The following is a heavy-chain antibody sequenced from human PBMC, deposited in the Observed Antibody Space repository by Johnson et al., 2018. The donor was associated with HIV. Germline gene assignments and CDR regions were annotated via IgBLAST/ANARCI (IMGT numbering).Heavy chain of an antibody. CDR3: TTARTYF. CDR1: GLTFTNAW. D-gene: IGHD2-8*01. CDR2: IKRKTDGGTT. J-gene: IGHJ3*01. Sequence: VLLVESGGGLVKPGGSLRLSCAASGLTFTNAWMNWVRQAPGKGLEWAGRIKRKTDGGTTDYAAPVKGRFTISRDDSKNTLYLQMNSLKTEDTAVYYCTTARTYFWGQGTMVTVSS. V-gene: IGHV3-15*01.